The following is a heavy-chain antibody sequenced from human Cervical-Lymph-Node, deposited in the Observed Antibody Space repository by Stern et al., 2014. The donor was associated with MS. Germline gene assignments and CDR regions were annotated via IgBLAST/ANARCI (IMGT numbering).Heavy chain of an antibody. D-gene: IGHD6-19*01. CDR1: GFDFSDFY. CDR2: ISSSGSVT. Sequence: VQLVESGGGLAKPGGSLRLSCAASGFDFSDFYMTWIRQAPGKGLEWVTHISSSGSVTYYADSVEGRFTISRDNAKKSLYLQMNNLRVEDTALYYCARDRQYSSEYYGAATGLDVWGQGTTVTVSS. V-gene: IGHV3-11*01. J-gene: IGHJ6*02. CDR3: ARDRQYSSEYYGAATGLDV.